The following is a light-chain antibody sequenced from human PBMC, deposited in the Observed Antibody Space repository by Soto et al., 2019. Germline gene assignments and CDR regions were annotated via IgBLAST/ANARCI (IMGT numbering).Light chain of an antibody. J-gene: IGKJ1*01. V-gene: IGKV1-39*01. CDR2: DXS. CDR3: QQSYSTSLT. Sequence: DIQMTQSPSSLSASVGDRVTIPXRASQGISLYLNWYQQEQGXAPNXXXYDXSSWRSGVPSRWSGSGSGTDFTLTISSLQPQDFATYYCQQSYSTSLTFGQGTKVDIK. CDR1: QGISLY.